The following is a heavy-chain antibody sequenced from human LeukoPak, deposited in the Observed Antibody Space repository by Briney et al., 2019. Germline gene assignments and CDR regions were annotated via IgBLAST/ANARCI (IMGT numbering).Heavy chain of an antibody. CDR1: GFTFSNYG. V-gene: IGHV3-33*01. Sequence: GGSLRLSCAASGFTFSNYGMHWVRQAPGKGLEWVAVIWFDGSHKYYADSVKGRFTISRDNSKNTLYLQMNSLRAEDTAAYYCARESGYSGHDYFNYWGQGTLVTVSS. J-gene: IGHJ4*02. CDR3: ARESGYSGHDYFNY. CDR2: IWFDGSHK. D-gene: IGHD5-12*01.